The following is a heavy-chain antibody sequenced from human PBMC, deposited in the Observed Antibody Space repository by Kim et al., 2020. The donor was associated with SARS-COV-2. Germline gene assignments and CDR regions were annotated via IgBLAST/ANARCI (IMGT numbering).Heavy chain of an antibody. CDR2: IYTSGST. CDR1: GGSISSGSYY. CDR3: ARMGGGIVVVVAADDAFDI. V-gene: IGHV4-61*02. Sequence: SETLSLTCTVSGGSISSGSYYWSWIRQPAGKGLEWIGRIYTSGSTNYNPSLKSRVTISVDTSKNQFTLKLSSVTAADTAVYYCARMGGGIVVVVAADDAFDIWGQGTMVTVSS. D-gene: IGHD2-15*01. J-gene: IGHJ3*02.